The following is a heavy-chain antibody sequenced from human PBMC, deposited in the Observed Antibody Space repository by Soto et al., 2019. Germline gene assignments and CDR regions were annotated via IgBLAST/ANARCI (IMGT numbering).Heavy chain of an antibody. J-gene: IGHJ4*02. D-gene: IGHD5-12*01. Sequence: QLQLQESGSGLVKPSQTLSLTCAVSGGSISSDCYSWSWIRPPPGKGLEWIGYIYHSGSTYYNPSLKSRVTISVDRSKNQFSLKLSSVTAADTAVYYCAGGCGLPLYYWGQGTMVTVSS. CDR3: AGGCGLPLYY. CDR2: IYHSGST. CDR1: GGSISSDCYS. V-gene: IGHV4-30-2*01.